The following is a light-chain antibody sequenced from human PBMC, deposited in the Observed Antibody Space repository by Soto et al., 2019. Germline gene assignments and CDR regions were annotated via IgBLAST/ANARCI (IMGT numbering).Light chain of an antibody. V-gene: IGKV1-9*01. Sequence: IQLTQSPSSLSASVGDRATITCRASQGISSYLAWYQQKPGKAPKLLIYAASTLQRGVPSRFSGSGSGTDFTLTISSLQPEDFATYYCQHLNTYLTFGQGTRLEIK. CDR2: AAS. CDR1: QGISSY. J-gene: IGKJ5*01. CDR3: QHLNTYLT.